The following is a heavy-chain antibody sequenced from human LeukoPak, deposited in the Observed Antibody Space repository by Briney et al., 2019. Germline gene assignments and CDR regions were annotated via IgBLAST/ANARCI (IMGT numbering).Heavy chain of an antibody. CDR3: ARGPLERRRHWFDP. CDR1: GYSISSGYY. J-gene: IGHJ5*02. Sequence: PSETLSLTCTVSGYSISSGYYWGWIRQPPGKGLEWIGSIYHSGSTYYNPPLKSRVNISVDTSKNQFSLKLSSVTAADTAVYYCARGPLERRRHWFDPWGQGTLVTVSS. D-gene: IGHD1-1*01. CDR2: IYHSGST. V-gene: IGHV4-38-2*02.